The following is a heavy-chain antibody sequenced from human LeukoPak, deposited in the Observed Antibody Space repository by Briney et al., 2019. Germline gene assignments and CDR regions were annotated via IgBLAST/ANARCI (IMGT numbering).Heavy chain of an antibody. CDR3: ARDGEMATIYFDY. J-gene: IGHJ4*02. CDR1: GGTFTSYA. CDR2: IIPIVGIA. Sequence: SVKVSCKTSGGTFTSYALSWVRQAPGQGLEWMGTIIPIVGIANYAQRFQGRVTITADKSTSTAYMELSSLRSEDTAVYYCARDGEMATIYFDYWGQGTLVTVSS. D-gene: IGHD5-24*01. V-gene: IGHV1-69*04.